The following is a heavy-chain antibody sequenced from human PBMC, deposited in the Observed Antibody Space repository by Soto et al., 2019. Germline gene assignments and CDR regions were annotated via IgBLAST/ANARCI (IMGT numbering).Heavy chain of an antibody. J-gene: IGHJ6*03. D-gene: IGHD6-13*01. V-gene: IGHV3-9*01. Sequence: EVQLVESGGGLVQPGRSLRLSCAASGFTFDDYAMHWVRQAPGKGLEWVSGISWNSGSIGYPDSVKGRFTISRDNAKNSLYMQMNSLRAEDTTLYYCAKALGTSSWGSDYYYYYMDVWGKGTTVTVSS. CDR2: ISWNSGSI. CDR3: AKALGTSSWGSDYYYYYMDV. CDR1: GFTFDDYA.